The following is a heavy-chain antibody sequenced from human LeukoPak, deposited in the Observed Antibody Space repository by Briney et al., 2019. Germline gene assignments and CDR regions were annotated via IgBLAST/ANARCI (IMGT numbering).Heavy chain of an antibody. Sequence: SETLSLTCAVYGGSFSGYYWSWIRQPPGKGLEWIGEINHSGSTTYNPSLKSRVTISVDTSKNQFSLKLSSVTAADTAVYYCARVSTYYYGSGTLGYWGQGTLVTVSS. D-gene: IGHD3-10*01. CDR2: INHSGST. J-gene: IGHJ4*02. V-gene: IGHV4-34*01. CDR3: ARVSTYYYGSGTLGY. CDR1: GGSFSGYY.